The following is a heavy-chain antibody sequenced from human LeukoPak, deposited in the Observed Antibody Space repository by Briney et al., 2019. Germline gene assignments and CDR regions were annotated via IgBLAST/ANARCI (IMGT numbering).Heavy chain of an antibody. D-gene: IGHD2-2*01. V-gene: IGHV4-34*01. CDR1: GGSFSGYY. CDR2: INHSGST. CDR3: AGGYCSSTSCHRYFDY. Sequence: SETLSLTCAVYGGSFSGYYWSWIRQPPGKGLEWIGEINHSGSTNYNPSLKSRVTISVDTPKNQFSLKLSSVTAADTAVYYCAGGYCSSTSCHRYFDYWGQGTLVTVSS. J-gene: IGHJ4*02.